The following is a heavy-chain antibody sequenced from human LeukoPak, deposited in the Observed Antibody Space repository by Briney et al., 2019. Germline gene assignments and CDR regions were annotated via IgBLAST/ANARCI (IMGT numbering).Heavy chain of an antibody. CDR3: ARTTVVTKFDY. Sequence: SETLSLTCTVSGGSISSYYWSWIRPPPGKGLEWIGYIYYSGSTNYNPSLKSRVTISVDTSKNQFSLKLSSVTAADTAVYYCARTTVVTKFDYWGQGTLVTVSS. V-gene: IGHV4-59*01. D-gene: IGHD4-23*01. CDR2: IYYSGST. CDR1: GGSISSYY. J-gene: IGHJ4*02.